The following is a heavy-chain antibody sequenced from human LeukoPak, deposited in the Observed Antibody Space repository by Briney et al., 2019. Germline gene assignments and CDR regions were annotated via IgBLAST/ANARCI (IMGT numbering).Heavy chain of an antibody. CDR3: ARSGYYGLGTKGFDH. Sequence: GGSLRLSCAASAFTFSTYGMHLVRQAPGKGLEWVAVISYDGSNKYYADSVKGRFTISRDNSKNTLYLQMNSLRPEDTAVYYCARSGYYGLGTKGFDHWGQGTLVTVSS. J-gene: IGHJ4*02. CDR2: ISYDGSNK. D-gene: IGHD3-10*01. V-gene: IGHV3-30*03. CDR1: AFTFSTYG.